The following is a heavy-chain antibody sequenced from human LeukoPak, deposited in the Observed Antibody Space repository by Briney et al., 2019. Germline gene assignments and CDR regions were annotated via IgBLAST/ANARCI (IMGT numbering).Heavy chain of an antibody. D-gene: IGHD5-18*01. CDR1: GFTFSRHW. V-gene: IGHV3-7*01. Sequence: GGSLRLSCAASGFTFSRHWMSWVRQAPGKGLEWVATIKQGGSENYYVDSVKGRFTISRDNAKNSLYLQMNSLRAEDTAVYYCARATRPSGYSYGFFGGQDYFFDYWGQGTLVTVSS. J-gene: IGHJ4*02. CDR3: ARATRPSGYSYGFFGGQDYFFDY. CDR2: IKQGGSEN.